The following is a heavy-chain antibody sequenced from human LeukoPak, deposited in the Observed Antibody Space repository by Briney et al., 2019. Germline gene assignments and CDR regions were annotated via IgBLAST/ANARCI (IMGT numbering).Heavy chain of an antibody. Sequence: PSETLSLTYSVSGGSIISSNYYWGWIRQPPGKGLEWIGSIYQSGSGSSYYNPSLKSRVTISGDTSKNQFFLRLSSVTAADTAVYYCASTLRFLPYRRFDYWGQGTLVTVPS. CDR1: GGSIISSNYY. CDR3: ASTLRFLPYRRFDY. CDR2: IYQSGSGSS. D-gene: IGHD3-3*01. V-gene: IGHV4-39*01. J-gene: IGHJ4*02.